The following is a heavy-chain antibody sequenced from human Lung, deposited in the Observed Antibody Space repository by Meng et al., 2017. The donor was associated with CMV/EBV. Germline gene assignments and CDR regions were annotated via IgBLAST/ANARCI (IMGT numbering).Heavy chain of an antibody. J-gene: IGHJ6*02. D-gene: IGHD2-21*01. CDR1: GGSITENNY. V-gene: IGHV4-39*01. CDR3: ARHKVWFSGMDV. CDR2: VLYDGTT. Sequence: LXCTVSGGSITENNYWGWIRQSPGKGLEWIGSVLYDGTTYYNPSLVGRLTVSLDTAKKQFSVKLSSVTAADTAAYYCARHKVWFSGMDVWGQGTTVTCSS.